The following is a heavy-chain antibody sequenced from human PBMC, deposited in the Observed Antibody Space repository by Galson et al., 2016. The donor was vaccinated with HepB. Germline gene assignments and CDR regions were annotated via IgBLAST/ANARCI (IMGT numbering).Heavy chain of an antibody. CDR2: IDWDDDK. CDR3: ARMKGDIVLVPAARIPRYYYYGMDV. V-gene: IGHV2-70*01. CDR1: GFSLSTSGMC. J-gene: IGHJ6*02. Sequence: PALVKPTQTLTLTCTFSGFSLSTSGMCVSWIRQPPGKALEWLALIDWDDDKYYSTSLKTRLTISKDTSKNQVVLTMTNMVPVDTATYYCARMKGDIVLVPAARIPRYYYYGMDVWGQGTTVTVSS. D-gene: IGHD2-2*01.